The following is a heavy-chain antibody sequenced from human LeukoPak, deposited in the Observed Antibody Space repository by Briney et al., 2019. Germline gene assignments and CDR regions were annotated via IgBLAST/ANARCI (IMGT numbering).Heavy chain of an antibody. Sequence: SETLSLTCTVSGGSISGHFWSWIRQPPGKGLEWVGFVSYSGDTNYSPSFNGRVTISLDTSKSQFSLNLNSVTAADTAVYFCARGGASSRYFGYWGQGTLVTVSS. V-gene: IGHV4-59*11. J-gene: IGHJ4*02. CDR1: GGSISGHF. CDR2: VSYSGDT. D-gene: IGHD1-26*01. CDR3: ARGGASSRYFGY.